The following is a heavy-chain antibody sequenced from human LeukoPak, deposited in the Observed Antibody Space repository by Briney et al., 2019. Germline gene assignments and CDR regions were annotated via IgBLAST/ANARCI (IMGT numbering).Heavy chain of an antibody. V-gene: IGHV3-23*01. CDR2: ISTGGGNT. CDR3: AKDGGLWISAHWGDS. CDR1: GFTFSSYT. Sequence: GGSLRLSCTASGFTFSSYTMSWVRRAPGKGLKWVSTISTGGGNTYYADSVQGRFTVSRDDSKNTLYLQMNGLRAEDTAVYYCAKDGGLWISAHWGDSWGRGTLVTVSS. J-gene: IGHJ4*02. D-gene: IGHD2-2*03.